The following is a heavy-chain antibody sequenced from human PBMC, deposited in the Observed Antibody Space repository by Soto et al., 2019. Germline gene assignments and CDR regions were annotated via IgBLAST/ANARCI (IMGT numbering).Heavy chain of an antibody. V-gene: IGHV1-69*12. CDR3: ARHDCISSSCYYYYYYGMDV. Sequence: QVQLVQSGAEVKKPGSSVKVSCKASGGTFSSYAISWGRQAPGQGLEWMGGLIPIFDTANYAQNFQGRVTITADEYTSTAYMELSSLRSEDTAVYYCARHDCISSSCYYYYYYGMDVWGQGTTVTVSS. D-gene: IGHD2-2*01. CDR1: GGTFSSYA. CDR2: LIPIFDTA. J-gene: IGHJ6*02.